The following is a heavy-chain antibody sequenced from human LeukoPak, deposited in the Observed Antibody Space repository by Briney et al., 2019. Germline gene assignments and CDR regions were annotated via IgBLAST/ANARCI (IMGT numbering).Heavy chain of an antibody. J-gene: IGHJ4*02. CDR2: ISDSGGST. D-gene: IGHD3-22*01. Sequence: GGSLRLSCAASGFTFSNYAMSWVRQAPGKGLEWVSVISDSGGSTYYADSVKGRFTISRDNSKNTLYLQMNSLRAEDTAVYYCAKDSSGYYPYYFDYWGQGTLVTVSS. CDR1: GFTFSNYA. CDR3: AKDSSGYYPYYFDY. V-gene: IGHV3-23*01.